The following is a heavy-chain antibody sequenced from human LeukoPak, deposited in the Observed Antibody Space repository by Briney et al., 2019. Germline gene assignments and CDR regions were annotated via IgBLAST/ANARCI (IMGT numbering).Heavy chain of an antibody. CDR1: GFTFSSYA. CDR3: ARDAGYYGSASYIDY. J-gene: IGHJ4*02. CDR2: ISGSGGRT. Sequence: PGGSLRLSCAASGFTFSSYAMSWVRQAPGKGLEWVSAISGSGGRTYYADSVKGRFTISRDNSKNTLYLQMNSLRAEDTAVYYWARDAGYYGSASYIDYWGQGTLVTVSS. V-gene: IGHV3-23*01. D-gene: IGHD3-10*01.